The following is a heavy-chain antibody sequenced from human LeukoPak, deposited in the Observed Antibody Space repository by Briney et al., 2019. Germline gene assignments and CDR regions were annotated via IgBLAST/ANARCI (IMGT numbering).Heavy chain of an antibody. Sequence: SETLSLTCTVSGGSISSSTYYWTWIRQHPGKGPEWIGYIHYSGSTYYHPSLKSRVTISVDTSANQFSLKLSFVPAADTAVYYCARDSVLTGVVRAFDYWGQGTLVTVSS. CDR3: ARDSVLTGVVRAFDY. CDR1: GGSISSSTYY. J-gene: IGHJ4*02. D-gene: IGHD5-18*01. CDR2: IHYSGST. V-gene: IGHV4-31*03.